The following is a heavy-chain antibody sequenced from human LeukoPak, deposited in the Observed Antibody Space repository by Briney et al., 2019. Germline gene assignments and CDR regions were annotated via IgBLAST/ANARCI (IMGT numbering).Heavy chain of an antibody. CDR1: GFTFSNYW. CDR3: ARDPAGLSAV. CDR2: INGDGSST. D-gene: IGHD2-15*01. V-gene: IGHV3-74*01. J-gene: IGHJ3*01. Sequence: PGGSLRLSCAASGFTFSNYWMHWVRQVPGKGLVWVSRINGDGSSTSYADSVKGRFTISRDNAKNTLYLQMNSLRAEDTAVYYCARDPAGLSAVWGQGTMVTVSS.